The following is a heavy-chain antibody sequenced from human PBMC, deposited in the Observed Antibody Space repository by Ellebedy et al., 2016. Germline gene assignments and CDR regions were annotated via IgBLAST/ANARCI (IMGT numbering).Heavy chain of an antibody. V-gene: IGHV3-NL1*01. Sequence: GESLKISCAASGFTFNIAGMTWVRQAPGKGLEWVATIVFSGTATYYSDSVKVRFTISRDNSKNTLYLQMNSLRAEDTAVYYCAKSRGELIATFDYWGQGTLVTVSS. CDR3: AKSRGELIATFDY. CDR2: IVFSGTAT. D-gene: IGHD1-26*01. J-gene: IGHJ4*02. CDR1: GFTFNIAG.